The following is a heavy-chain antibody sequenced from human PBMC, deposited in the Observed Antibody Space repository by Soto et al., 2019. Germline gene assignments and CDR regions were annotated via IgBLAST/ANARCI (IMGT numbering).Heavy chain of an antibody. J-gene: IGHJ4*02. V-gene: IGHV4-59*01. CDR1: GGSISSYY. CDR2: IYYSGST. CDR3: ASRDYGDSFDY. Sequence: SETLSLTCTVSGGSISSYYWSWIRQPPGKGLEWIGYIYYSGSTHYNPSLKSRVTISVDTSKNQSSLKLSSVTAADTAVYYCASRDYGDSFDYWGQGTMVTVS. D-gene: IGHD4-17*01.